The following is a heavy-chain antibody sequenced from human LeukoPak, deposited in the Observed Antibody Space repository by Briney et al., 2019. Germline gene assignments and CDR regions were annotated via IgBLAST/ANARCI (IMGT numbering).Heavy chain of an antibody. CDR1: GHSLTEIS. CDR3: ATGATIPAGFDF. V-gene: IGHV1-24*01. CDR2: FDPEDGET. J-gene: IGHJ4*02. Sequence: ASVKVSCKVSGHSLTEISMYWVRQAPGKGLECMGLFDPEDGETIYAQRFKGRLTLTGDTSTDTVYMDLSSLTPEDTAVYYCATGATIPAGFDFWGQGTLVTVSS. D-gene: IGHD5-24*01.